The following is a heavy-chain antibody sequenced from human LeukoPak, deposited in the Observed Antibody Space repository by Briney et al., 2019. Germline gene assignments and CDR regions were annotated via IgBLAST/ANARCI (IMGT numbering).Heavy chain of an antibody. V-gene: IGHV4-34*01. CDR1: GGSFSGYY. CDR3: ARGRIAAARGAWFDP. Sequence: PSETLSLTCAVYGGSFSGYYWSWIRQPPGKGLEWIGEINHSGSTNYNPSLKSRVTISVDTSKNQFSLKLSSVTAADTAVYYCARGRIAAARGAWFDPWGQGTLATVSS. J-gene: IGHJ5*02. CDR2: INHSGST. D-gene: IGHD6-13*01.